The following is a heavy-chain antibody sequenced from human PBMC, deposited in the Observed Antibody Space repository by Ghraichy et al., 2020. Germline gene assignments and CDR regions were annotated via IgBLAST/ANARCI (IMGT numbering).Heavy chain of an antibody. CDR1: GGSISSSSYY. J-gene: IGHJ6*02. CDR2: VYYSGST. V-gene: IGHV4-39*01. D-gene: IGHD2-2*02. CDR3: ARPYCSSTSCYKGGYYYGMDV. Sequence: SETLSLTCTVSGGSISSSSYYWGWLRQPPGKGLEWIGSVYYSGSTYYNPSLKSRVTISVDTSKNQFSLKLNSVTAADTAVYYCARPYCSSTSCYKGGYYYGMDVWSQGTTVTVSS.